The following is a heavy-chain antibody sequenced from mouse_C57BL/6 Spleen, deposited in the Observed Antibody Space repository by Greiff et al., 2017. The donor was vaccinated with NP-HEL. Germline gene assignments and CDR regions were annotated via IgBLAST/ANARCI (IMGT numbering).Heavy chain of an antibody. V-gene: IGHV1-62-2*01. CDR3: ARHGATGYDDDVWFAY. Sequence: QVQLQQSGAELVKPGASVKLSCKASGYTFTEYTIHWVKQRSGQGLEWIGWFYPGRGSIKYNEKFKDKATLTADKSSSTVYMELSSLTSDDSAVYFGARHGATGYDDDVWFAYWGQGTLVTVSA. J-gene: IGHJ3*01. CDR1: GYTFTEYT. D-gene: IGHD2-4*01. CDR2: FYPGRGSI.